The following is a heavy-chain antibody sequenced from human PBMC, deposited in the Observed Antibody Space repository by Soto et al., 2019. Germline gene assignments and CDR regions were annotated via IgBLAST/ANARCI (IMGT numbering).Heavy chain of an antibody. D-gene: IGHD3-10*01. CDR3: ARRHCYGSGSYNYYYYGMDV. Sequence: SVKVSCKASGGTFSSYAISWVRQAPGQGLEWMGGIIPIFGTANYAQKFQGRVTITADESTSTAYMELSSLRSEDTAVYYCARRHCYGSGSYNYYYYGMDVWGQGTTVTVSS. J-gene: IGHJ6*02. V-gene: IGHV1-69*13. CDR1: GGTFSSYA. CDR2: IIPIFGTA.